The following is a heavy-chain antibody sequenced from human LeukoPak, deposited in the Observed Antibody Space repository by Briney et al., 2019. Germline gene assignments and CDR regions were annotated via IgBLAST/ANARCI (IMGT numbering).Heavy chain of an antibody. D-gene: IGHD6-13*01. J-gene: IGHJ6*03. Sequence: ASVKVSCKASGYTFTGYYMHWVRQAPGQGLEWMGWINPNSGGTNYAQKFQGRVTMTRDTSISTAYMELRRLRSDDTAVYYCAREIIAAAGYYYYYMDVWGKGTTVTVSS. CDR2: INPNSGGT. CDR1: GYTFTGYY. V-gene: IGHV1-2*02. CDR3: AREIIAAAGYYYYYMDV.